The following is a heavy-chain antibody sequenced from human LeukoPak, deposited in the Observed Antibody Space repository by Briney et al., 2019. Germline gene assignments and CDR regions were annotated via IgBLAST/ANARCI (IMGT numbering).Heavy chain of an antibody. CDR2: ISSSSSTI. V-gene: IGHV3-48*04. Sequence: GGSLRLSCAASGFTLSSYSMNWVRQAPGKGLEWVSYISSSSSTIYYADSVKDRFTISRDNAKNSLYLQMNSLRAEDTAVYYCARDPQGGPAANNWFDPWGQGTLVTVSS. D-gene: IGHD2-2*01. J-gene: IGHJ5*02. CDR1: GFTLSSYS. CDR3: ARDPQGGPAANNWFDP.